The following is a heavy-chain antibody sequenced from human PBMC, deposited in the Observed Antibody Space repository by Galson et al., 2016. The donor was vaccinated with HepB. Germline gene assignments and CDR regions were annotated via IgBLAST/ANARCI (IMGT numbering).Heavy chain of an antibody. J-gene: IGHJ5*02. CDR2: INHSGDT. CDR3: AGVVVAATNRFDP. D-gene: IGHD2-15*01. Sequence: SETLSLTCGVDGGSFNAYYWSWIRQPPGKGLEWIGEINHSGDTKYNPSLKSRVTLSVDTSKNQFSLELTSMTAADTAVYYCAGVVVAATNRFDPWGQGTLVTVSS. V-gene: IGHV4-34*01. CDR1: GGSFNAYY.